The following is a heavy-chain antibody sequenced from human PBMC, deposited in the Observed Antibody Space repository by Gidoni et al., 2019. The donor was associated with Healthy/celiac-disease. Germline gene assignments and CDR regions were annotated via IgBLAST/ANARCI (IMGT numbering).Heavy chain of an antibody. CDR1: GYTFTSYG. D-gene: IGHD6-13*01. J-gene: IGHJ5*02. V-gene: IGHV1-18*01. Sequence: QVQLVQSGAEVKKPGASVKVSCKASGYTFTSYGLSWVRQAPGQGLEWMGWISAYNGNTNYAQKLQGRVTMTTDTSTSTAYMELRSLRSDDTAVYYCAREVRGIAAAGPHNWFDPWGQGTLVTVSS. CDR2: ISAYNGNT. CDR3: AREVRGIAAAGPHNWFDP.